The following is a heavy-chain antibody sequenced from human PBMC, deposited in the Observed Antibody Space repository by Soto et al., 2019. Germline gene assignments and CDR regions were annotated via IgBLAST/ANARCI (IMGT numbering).Heavy chain of an antibody. Sequence: SGPTLVKPTQTLTLTCTFSGFSLSTSGVGVGWIRQPPGKALEWLALIYWDDDKRYSPSLKSRLTITKDTSKNQVVLTMTNMDPVDTATYYCARSYRIAAWLRRGGFDYWGQGTLVTVSS. J-gene: IGHJ4*02. CDR1: GFSLSTSGVG. CDR3: ARSYRIAAWLRRGGFDY. CDR2: IYWDDDK. D-gene: IGHD5-12*01. V-gene: IGHV2-5*02.